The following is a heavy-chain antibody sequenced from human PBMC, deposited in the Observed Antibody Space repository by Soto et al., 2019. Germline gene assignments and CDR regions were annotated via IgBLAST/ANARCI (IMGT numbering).Heavy chain of an antibody. CDR1: GFTFSSYW. CDR3: ARVRALAADGMDV. CDR2: IKHDGSDK. V-gene: IGHV3-7*03. J-gene: IGHJ6*02. Sequence: GGSLRLSCEASGFTFSSYWMSWVRQAPGKGLEWVANIKHDGSDKYYLGSVKGRFTISRDNAKNSLYLQMNSLRADDTAVYYCARVRALAADGMDVWGQGTTVTVSS. D-gene: IGHD6-19*01.